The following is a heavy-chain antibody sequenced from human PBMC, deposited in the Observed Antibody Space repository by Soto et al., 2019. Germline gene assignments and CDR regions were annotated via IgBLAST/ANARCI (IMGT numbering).Heavy chain of an antibody. CDR2: ISYDGSHK. CDR1: GFTFSTYA. J-gene: IGHJ6*02. D-gene: IGHD3-16*01. Sequence: QEQLVESGGGVVQPGGSLRLSCTASGFTFSTYAIHWVRQAPGKGLERVAVISYDGSHKYYADAVEGRFTISRDNSKNTLYLQMTGLRAEDTAVYYCARDLRKLGESYVRNMDGWGQGTTVTVSS. CDR3: ARDLRKLGESYVRNMDG. V-gene: IGHV3-30-3*01.